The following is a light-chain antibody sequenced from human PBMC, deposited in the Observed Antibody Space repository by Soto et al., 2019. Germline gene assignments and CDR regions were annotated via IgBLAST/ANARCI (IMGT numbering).Light chain of an antibody. V-gene: IGKV3-20*01. CDR2: AAS. CDR1: QSVSSSY. J-gene: IGKJ1*01. CDR3: QQYGLSPRT. Sequence: EIVLTQSPGTLSLSPGERATLSCRASQSVSSSYLAWYQQKPGQAPRLFIYAASIRATGIPDRFSGSGSGTDFTLTISSLEPEDFAVYYCQQYGLSPRTFGRGTKVDTK.